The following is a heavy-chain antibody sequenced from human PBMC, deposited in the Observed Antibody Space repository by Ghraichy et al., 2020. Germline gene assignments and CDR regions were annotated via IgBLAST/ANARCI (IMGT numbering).Heavy chain of an antibody. J-gene: IGHJ4*02. CDR3: ARGGPEYCSGGSCYAGDY. V-gene: IGHV3-74*01. CDR1: GFTFSRYW. D-gene: IGHD2-15*01. CDR2: INSDGSSI. Sequence: GGSLRLSCAVSGFTFSRYWMHWVRQAPGKGLVWVSRINSDGSSISYADSVKGRFTFSRDNAKNTLYLQMNSLRADDTAVYYCARGGPEYCSGGSCYAGDYWGQGTLVTVSS.